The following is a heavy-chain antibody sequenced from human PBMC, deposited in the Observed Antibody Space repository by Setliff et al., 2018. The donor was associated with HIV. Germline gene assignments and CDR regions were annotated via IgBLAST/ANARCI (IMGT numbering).Heavy chain of an antibody. CDR3: ARSNCGGDCDAFDI. J-gene: IGHJ3*02. Sequence: GGSLRLSCAASGFTFSSYWMHWVRQAPGKGLVWVSRINSDGSSTSYADSVKGRFTISRDNAKNSLYLQMNSLRAEDTAVYYCARSNCGGDCDAFDIWGQGTMVTVSS. V-gene: IGHV3-74*01. CDR1: GFTFSSYW. D-gene: IGHD2-21*02. CDR2: INSDGSST.